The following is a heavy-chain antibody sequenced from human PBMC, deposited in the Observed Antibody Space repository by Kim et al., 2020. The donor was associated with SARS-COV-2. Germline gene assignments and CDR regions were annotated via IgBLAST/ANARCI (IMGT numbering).Heavy chain of an antibody. D-gene: IGHD3-10*01. CDR1: GGSFSGYY. J-gene: IGHJ6*02. CDR3: ASGGTMVRGVDYYGMDV. CDR2: INHSGST. V-gene: IGHV4-34*01. Sequence: SETLSLTCAVYGGSFSGYYWSWIRQPPGKGLEWIGEINHSGSTNYNPSLKSRVTISVDTSKNQFSLKLSSVTAADTAVYYCASGGTMVRGVDYYGMDVWGQRTTVTVSS.